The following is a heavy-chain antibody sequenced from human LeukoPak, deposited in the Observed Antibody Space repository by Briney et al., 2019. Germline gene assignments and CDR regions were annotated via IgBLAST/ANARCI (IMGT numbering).Heavy chain of an antibody. D-gene: IGHD3-22*01. CDR2: IIPIFGTP. Sequence: SVKVSCKASVGTFTKYALSWVRQAPGQGLEWMGGIIPIFGTPIYAQKFQGRVTITADESTSTADMELSSLRSEDTAVYYCARARRYYDSSGYTYYYYYYGMDVWGQGTTVTVSS. CDR3: ARARRYYDSSGYTYYYYYYGMDV. V-gene: IGHV1-69*13. J-gene: IGHJ6*02. CDR1: VGTFTKYA.